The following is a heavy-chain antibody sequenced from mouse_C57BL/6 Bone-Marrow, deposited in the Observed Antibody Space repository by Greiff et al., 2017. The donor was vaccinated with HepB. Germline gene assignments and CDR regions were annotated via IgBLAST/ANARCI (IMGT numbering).Heavy chain of an antibody. Sequence: EVQLQQSGPELVKPGASVKISCKASGYTFTDYYMNWVKQSHGKSLEWIGDINPNNGGTSYNQKFKGKATLTVDKSSSTAYMELRSLTSEDSAVYYCARSEVVTDYDEGAWFAYWGQGTLVTVSA. CDR3: ARSEVVTDYDEGAWFAY. V-gene: IGHV1-26*01. CDR2: INPNNGGT. D-gene: IGHD2-4*01. CDR1: GYTFTDYY. J-gene: IGHJ3*01.